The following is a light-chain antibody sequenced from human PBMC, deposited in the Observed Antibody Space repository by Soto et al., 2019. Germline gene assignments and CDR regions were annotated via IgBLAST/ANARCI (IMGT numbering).Light chain of an antibody. CDR3: LHHDIYSWT. CDR2: AAS. CDR1: QGITTD. Sequence: DIQMTQSPSSLSASVGDRVTITCRASQGITTDLGWYQQKPGKATKRLIYAASSLQRGVSSRFSGSGSGTEFTLTISSLQPEDFAAYYCLHHDIYSWTFGQGTKVEIK. J-gene: IGKJ1*01. V-gene: IGKV1-17*01.